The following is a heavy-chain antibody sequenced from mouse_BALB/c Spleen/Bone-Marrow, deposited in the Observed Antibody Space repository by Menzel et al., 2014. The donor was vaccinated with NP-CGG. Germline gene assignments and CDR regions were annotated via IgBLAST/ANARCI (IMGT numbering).Heavy chain of an antibody. D-gene: IGHD1-1*01. V-gene: IGHV1-80*01. J-gene: IGHJ3*01. CDR1: GYAFSRSW. CDR3: AGSTPLAY. Sequence: QVPLNQSGAELVRPGSSVKISCKASGYAFSRSWMNWVKQRPGQGLEWIGQIYPGDDDTNYSGKFKGRATLTADKSSGTAYMQLSSLTYEDSAVYFCAGSTPLAYWGQGTLGTGSA. CDR2: IYPGDDDT.